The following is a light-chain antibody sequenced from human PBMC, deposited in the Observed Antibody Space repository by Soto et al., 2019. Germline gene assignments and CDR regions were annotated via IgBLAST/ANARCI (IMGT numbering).Light chain of an antibody. CDR2: EGT. Sequence: QSALTQPASVSGSPGQSIALSCTGTSSEVGSYNLVSWYQQHPGKAPKLMIYEGTKRPSGVSNRFSGSKSGNTASLTISGLQAEDEADYYCCSYAGSSTYYVFGTGTKLTVL. CDR3: CSYAGSSTYYV. V-gene: IGLV2-23*01. J-gene: IGLJ1*01. CDR1: SSEVGSYNL.